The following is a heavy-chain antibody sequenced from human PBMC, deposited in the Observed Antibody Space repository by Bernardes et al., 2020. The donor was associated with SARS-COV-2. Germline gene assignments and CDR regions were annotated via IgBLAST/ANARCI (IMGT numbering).Heavy chain of an antibody. CDR1: GVLVTTSGRG. V-gene: IGHV2-5*02. CDR3: ARWVRVLTRPWFDP. D-gene: IGHD2-2*01. Sequence: SGPTLAKLTQIRTLTYTLPGVLVTTSGRGVGGIGQPSGKAREYHALIYWDDDKRYSPSLKSRLTITKDTSKNQVVLTMTNMDPVDTATYYCARWVRVLTRPWFDPWCQGILVTSSS. CDR2: IYWDDDK. J-gene: IGHJ5*02.